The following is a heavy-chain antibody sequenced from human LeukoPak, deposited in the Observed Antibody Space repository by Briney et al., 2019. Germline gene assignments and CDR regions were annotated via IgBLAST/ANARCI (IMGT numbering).Heavy chain of an antibody. Sequence: PSETLSLTCTVSGGSISSYYWSWIRQPPGKGLEWIGYIYYSGSTNYNPSLKSRVTISVDTSKNQSSLKLSSVTAADTAVYYCARVYYAPTGNGMDVWGQGTTVTVSS. CDR3: ARVYYAPTGNGMDV. V-gene: IGHV4-59*01. CDR1: GGSISSYY. D-gene: IGHD3-22*01. CDR2: IYYSGST. J-gene: IGHJ6*02.